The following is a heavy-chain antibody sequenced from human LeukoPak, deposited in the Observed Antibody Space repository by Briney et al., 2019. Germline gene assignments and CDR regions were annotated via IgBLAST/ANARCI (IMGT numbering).Heavy chain of an antibody. CDR3: ARENFPPRSPYYYYGMDA. CDR1: GFTFSSYG. CDR2: IWYDGSNK. Sequence: GRSLRLSCAASGFTFSSYGMHWVRQAPGKGLEWVAVIWYDGSNKYYADSVKGRFTISRDNSKNTLYLQMNSLRAEDTAVYYCARENFPPRSPYYYYGMDAWGQGTTVTVSS. J-gene: IGHJ6*02. V-gene: IGHV3-33*01.